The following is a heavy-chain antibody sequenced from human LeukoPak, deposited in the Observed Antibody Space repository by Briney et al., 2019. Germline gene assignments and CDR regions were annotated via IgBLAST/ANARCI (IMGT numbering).Heavy chain of an antibody. V-gene: IGHV3-74*01. CDR3: ARDWGYSPTE. D-gene: IGHD5-12*01. CDR2: INSDGSYT. J-gene: IGHJ4*02. Sequence: PGGSLRLSCAASGFTFSGYWMHWVRQAPGKGLVWVSHINSDGSYTSYADSVKGRFTVSRDSAKNSLYLQMNSLRAEDTAVYYCARDWGYSPTEWGQGTLVTVSS. CDR1: GFTFSGYW.